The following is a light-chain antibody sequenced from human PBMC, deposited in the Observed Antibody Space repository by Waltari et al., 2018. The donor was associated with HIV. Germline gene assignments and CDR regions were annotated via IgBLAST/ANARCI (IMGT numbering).Light chain of an antibody. Sequence: DIQITQFTSFVSAAVGDRHTRTCRASQIINSWLAWYQQKPGKAPKLLIYAATTLQRGVPSRFSGSGSGTDYSLSISGLLPEDFAVYFCQQGSSFPFTFGPGTKVEMK. J-gene: IGKJ3*01. CDR1: QIINSW. CDR3: QQGSSFPFT. V-gene: IGKV1D-12*01. CDR2: AAT.